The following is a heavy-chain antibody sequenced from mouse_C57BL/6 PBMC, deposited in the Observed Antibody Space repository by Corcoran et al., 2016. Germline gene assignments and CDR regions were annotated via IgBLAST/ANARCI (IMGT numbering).Heavy chain of an antibody. D-gene: IGHD4-1*02. V-gene: IGHV1-81*01. CDR2: IYPRSGNT. CDR1: GYTFTSYG. CDR3: APQLGLSFAY. J-gene: IGHJ3*01. Sequence: QVQLQQSGAELARPGASVKLSCKASGYTFTSYGISWVKQRTGQGLEWIGEIYPRSGNTYYNEKFKGKATLTADKSSSTAYMELRSLTSEDSAVYFCAPQLGLSFAYWGQGTLVTVSA.